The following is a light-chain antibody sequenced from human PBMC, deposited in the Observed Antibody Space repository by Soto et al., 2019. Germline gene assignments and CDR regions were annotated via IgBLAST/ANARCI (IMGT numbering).Light chain of an antibody. CDR3: QQYGSSPLT. J-gene: IGKJ4*01. CDR1: QSVSSN. CDR2: GAA. Sequence: EIVMTQSPATLSVSPGERATLSCWASQSVSSNLAWYQQKPGQSPRLLIYGAASRAIGIPDRFNGSGSETDFTLTINSLAPEDFAVYYCQQYGSSPLTFGGGTKVDIK. V-gene: IGKV3D-15*01.